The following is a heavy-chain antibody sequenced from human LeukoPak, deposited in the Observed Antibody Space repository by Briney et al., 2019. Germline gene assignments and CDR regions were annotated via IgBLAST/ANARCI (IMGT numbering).Heavy chain of an antibody. CDR2: TTSSGGTI. V-gene: IGHV3-48*02. J-gene: IGHJ4*02. CDR1: GFTFSSYS. Sequence: PGGSLRLSCAAFGFTFSSYSMNWVRQAPGKGLEWLSYTTSSGGTIYYADSVKGRFTISRDNAKNSRYLQMNSLRDEDTAVYYCARVRAGYYCDNWGQGTLVTVSS. CDR3: ARVRAGYYCDN.